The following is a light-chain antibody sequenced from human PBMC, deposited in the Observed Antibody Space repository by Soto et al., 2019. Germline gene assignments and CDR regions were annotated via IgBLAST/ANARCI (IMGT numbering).Light chain of an antibody. CDR2: AAS. V-gene: IGKV1-39*01. CDR3: QQSDTYPLT. Sequence: DIQMTQSPSSLSASVGDRVTITCRASQTISIYLHWYQQKPGKAPKLLIYAASSLQSGVPSRFSGSGSGTEFTLTISSLQADDFATYYCQQSDTYPLTLGQGTRLEIK. J-gene: IGKJ5*01. CDR1: QTISIY.